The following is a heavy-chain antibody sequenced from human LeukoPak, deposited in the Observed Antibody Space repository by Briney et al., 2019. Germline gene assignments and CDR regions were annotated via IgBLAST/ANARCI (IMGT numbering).Heavy chain of an antibody. Sequence: SETLSLTCTVSGGSISSYYWSWIRQPPGKGLEWIGYIYYSGNTNYNPSLKSRVTMSVDTSKNQFSMKLYSVTAADTAVYYCATDSSGTYDYWGQGILVTVSS. D-gene: IGHD1-26*01. V-gene: IGHV4-59*12. CDR2: IYYSGNT. J-gene: IGHJ4*02. CDR1: GGSISSYY. CDR3: ATDSSGTYDY.